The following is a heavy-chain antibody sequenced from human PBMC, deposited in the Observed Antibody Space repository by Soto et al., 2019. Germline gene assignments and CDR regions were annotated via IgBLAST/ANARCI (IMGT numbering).Heavy chain of an antibody. D-gene: IGHD3-9*01. Sequence: GSLRLSCAASGFTFSSYAMSWVRQAPGKGLEWVSAISGSGGSTYYADSVKGRFTISRDNSKNTLYLQMNSLRAEDTAVYYCATAGESYYDILTGYYSFDYWGQGTLVTVSS. CDR3: ATAGESYYDILTGYYSFDY. J-gene: IGHJ4*02. CDR2: ISGSGGST. V-gene: IGHV3-23*01. CDR1: GFTFSSYA.